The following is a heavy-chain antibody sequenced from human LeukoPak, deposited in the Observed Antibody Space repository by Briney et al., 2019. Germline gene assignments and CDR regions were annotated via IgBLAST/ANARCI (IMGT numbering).Heavy chain of an antibody. Sequence: AGGSLRLSCAASGLTFSSYAMSWVRQAPXXXLEWVSSISGSGGSTDYADSVKGRFTISRDNSRNTLYLQMNSLRAEDTAIYYCAKSGFTYGNDFDYWGQGTLVTVSS. V-gene: IGHV3-23*01. CDR3: AKSGFTYGNDFDY. D-gene: IGHD5-18*01. CDR1: GLTFSSYA. CDR2: ISGSGGST. J-gene: IGHJ4*02.